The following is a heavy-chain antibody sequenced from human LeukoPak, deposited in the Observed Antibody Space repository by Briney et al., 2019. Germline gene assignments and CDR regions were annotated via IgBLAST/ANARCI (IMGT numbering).Heavy chain of an antibody. CDR2: MNPNSGNK. Sequence: ASVKVSCKPSRYTFTSYVINWVRQATGRGGEWMGWMNPNSGNKGYAQKFQGRVTMTKNTSITTAYMEMNSLISEDTAVYYCARALSWTTESYYCMDVWGKGTTVIVSS. CDR1: RYTFTSYV. D-gene: IGHD3/OR15-3a*01. V-gene: IGHV1-8*01. J-gene: IGHJ6*03. CDR3: ARALSWTTESYYCMDV.